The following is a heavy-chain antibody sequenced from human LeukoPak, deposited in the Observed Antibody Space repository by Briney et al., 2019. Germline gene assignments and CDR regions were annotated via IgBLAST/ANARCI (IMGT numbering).Heavy chain of an antibody. CDR3: AKTMNGYCSGGSCYALAWQTYYFDY. D-gene: IGHD2-15*01. Sequence: PGGSLRLSCAASGFTFDDYGMSWVRQAPGKGLEWVSGINWNGGSTGYADSVKGRFTISRDNAKNSLYLQMNSLRAEDTAVYYCAKTMNGYCSGGSCYALAWQTYYFDYWGQGTLVTVSS. CDR2: INWNGGST. J-gene: IGHJ4*02. CDR1: GFTFDDYG. V-gene: IGHV3-20*04.